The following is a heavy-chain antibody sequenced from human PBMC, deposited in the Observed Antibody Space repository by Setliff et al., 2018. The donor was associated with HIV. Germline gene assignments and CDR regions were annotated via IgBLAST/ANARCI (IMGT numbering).Heavy chain of an antibody. V-gene: IGHV4-38-2*01. CDR3: VTGYNSVWYSVF. Sequence: SETLSLTCAVSGHSISSGYFCGWIRQTPGKGLEWIGNIYQSGNAYYNPALKSRVTISVDTSRNRFSLKLSSVSAADTAVYYCVTGYNSVWYSVFWGQGILVTVSS. D-gene: IGHD6-13*01. J-gene: IGHJ4*02. CDR2: IYQSGNA. CDR1: GHSISSGYF.